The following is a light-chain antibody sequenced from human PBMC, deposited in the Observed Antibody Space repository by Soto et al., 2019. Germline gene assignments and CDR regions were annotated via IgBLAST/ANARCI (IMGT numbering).Light chain of an antibody. J-gene: IGKJ1*01. Sequence: EIVLTQSPGILSLSPGERATLSCRASQSVSSYLAWYQQKPGQAPRLLIYDASNRATGIPARFSGSGSGTDFTLTISRLEPEDFAVYYCQQYGSSPRTFGQGTKVDI. V-gene: IGKV3-20*01. CDR3: QQYGSSPRT. CDR1: QSVSSY. CDR2: DAS.